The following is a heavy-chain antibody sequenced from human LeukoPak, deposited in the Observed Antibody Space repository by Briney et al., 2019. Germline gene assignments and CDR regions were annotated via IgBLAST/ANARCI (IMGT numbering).Heavy chain of an antibody. V-gene: IGHV1-2*02. CDR2: INPNSGDT. CDR3: ARPDGDTGGNYGC. Sequence: ASVTVSCKASGYTFNGYYMHWVRQAPGRGPEWMGWINPNSGDTNYAQKFQGRVTMTRGTSISTAYMELSRPRSDDTAVYYCARPDGDTGGNYGCWGQGTLVTVSS. J-gene: IGHJ4*02. CDR1: GYTFNGYY. D-gene: IGHD4-23*01.